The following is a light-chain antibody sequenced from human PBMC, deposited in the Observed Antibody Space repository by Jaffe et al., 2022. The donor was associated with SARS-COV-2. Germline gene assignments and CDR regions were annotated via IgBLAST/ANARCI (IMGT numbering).Light chain of an antibody. Sequence: QSVLTQPPSVSAAPGQRVTISCSGGYSNIGNNYATWYQQLPGAAPRLLIYDNNKRPSGIPDRFSGSKSGTSATLAIAGLQTGDEADYYCGSWDSSLSAGVFGGGTKLTVL. CDR2: DNN. V-gene: IGLV1-51*01. CDR3: GSWDSSLSAGV. J-gene: IGLJ3*02. CDR1: YSNIGNNY.